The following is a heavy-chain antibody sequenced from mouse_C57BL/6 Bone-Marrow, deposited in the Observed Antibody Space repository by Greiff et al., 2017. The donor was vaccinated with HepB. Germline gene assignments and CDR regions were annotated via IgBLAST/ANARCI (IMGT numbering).Heavy chain of an antibody. J-gene: IGHJ2*01. D-gene: IGHD1-1*01. Sequence: VQLQQSGPELVKPGASVKISCKASGYTFTDYYMNWVKQSHGKSLEWIGDINPNNGGTSYNQKFKGKATLTVDKSSSTAYMELRSLTSEDSAVYYCAREITTVVATGVDYWGQGTTLTVSS. CDR1: GYTFTDYY. CDR3: AREITTVVATGVDY. V-gene: IGHV1-26*01. CDR2: INPNNGGT.